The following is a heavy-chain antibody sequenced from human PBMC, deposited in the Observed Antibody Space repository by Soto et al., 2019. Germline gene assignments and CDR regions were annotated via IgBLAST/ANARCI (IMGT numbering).Heavy chain of an antibody. D-gene: IGHD2-8*02. J-gene: IGHJ4*02. V-gene: IGHV3-13*01. CDR1: GFAFSSYA. CDR3: TRDATGGGYELDY. Sequence: EVQLVESGGGLMPPGGSLRLSCAASGFAFSSYAMHWVRQVTGGGLEWVSAIGASGNTYYADSVKGRFTISREDAKNSCYLQMNSLRADDTAVYYCTRDATGGGYELDYWGQGTLVTVSS. CDR2: IGASGNT.